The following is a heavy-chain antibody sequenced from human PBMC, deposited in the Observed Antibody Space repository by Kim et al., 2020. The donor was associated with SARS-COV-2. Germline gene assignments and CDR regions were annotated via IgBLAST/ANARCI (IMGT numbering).Heavy chain of an antibody. CDR2: IDPSDSYT. Sequence: GESLKISCKGSGYSFTSYWISWVRRMPGKGLEWMGRIDPSDSYTNYSPSFQGHVTISADKSISTAYLQWSSLKASDTAMYYCARLMRLRLGEFPMDVWGQGTTVTVSS. CDR3: ARLMRLRLGEFPMDV. CDR1: GYSFTSYW. D-gene: IGHD3-16*01. V-gene: IGHV5-10-1*01. J-gene: IGHJ6*02.